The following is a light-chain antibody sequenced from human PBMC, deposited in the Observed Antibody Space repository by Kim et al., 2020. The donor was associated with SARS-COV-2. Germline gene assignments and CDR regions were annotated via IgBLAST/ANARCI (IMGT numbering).Light chain of an antibody. CDR2: YDS. V-gene: IGLV3-21*04. CDR1: SSVSKS. Sequence: KTARITCGGTSSVSKSVHGYHQKPGQAPVLVISYDSVRPSGIPERFSGSHSGNTATVTISRVEAGDEADYYCQVWDSSDDHRVVFGGGTQLTVL. J-gene: IGLJ2*01. CDR3: QVWDSSDDHRVV.